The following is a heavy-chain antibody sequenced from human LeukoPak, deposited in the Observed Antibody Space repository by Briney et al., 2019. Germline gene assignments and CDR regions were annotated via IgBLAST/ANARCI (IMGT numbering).Heavy chain of an antibody. Sequence: SGPALVKPTQTLTLTCTFSGFSLSTSGMCVSWIRQPPGKALEWLARIDWDDDKYYSTSLKTRLTISKDTSKNQVVLTMTNMDPVDTATYYCAHELGYYYYMDVWGEGTTVTVSS. CDR2: IDWDDDK. D-gene: IGHD6-13*01. CDR3: AHELGYYYYMDV. J-gene: IGHJ6*03. V-gene: IGHV2-70*11. CDR1: GFSLSTSGMC.